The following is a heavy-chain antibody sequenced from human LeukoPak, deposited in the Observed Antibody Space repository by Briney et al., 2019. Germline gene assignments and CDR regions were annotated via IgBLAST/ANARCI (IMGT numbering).Heavy chain of an antibody. Sequence: GGSLRLSCAASGFTFSSYGMHWVRQAPGKGLEWVAVIWYDGSNKYYADSVKGRFTISRDTSMNTLYLQMNSLSDEDTAVYYCVKMGDLAYYFDYWGQGTLVTVSS. J-gene: IGHJ4*02. V-gene: IGHV3-33*06. CDR1: GFTFSSYG. D-gene: IGHD3-3*02. CDR2: IWYDGSNK. CDR3: VKMGDLAYYFDY.